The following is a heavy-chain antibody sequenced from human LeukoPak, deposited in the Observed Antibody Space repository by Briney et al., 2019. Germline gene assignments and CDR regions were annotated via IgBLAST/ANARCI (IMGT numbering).Heavy chain of an antibody. J-gene: IGHJ4*02. CDR1: GYTFTSYG. D-gene: IGHD2-8*01. V-gene: IGHV1-18*01. CDR3: ARAARYCTNGVCYQELYFDY. CDR2: ISAYNGNT. Sequence: ASVKVSCKASGYTFTSYGISWVRQAPGHGLEWMGWISAYNGNTNYAQKLQGRVTMTTDTSTSTAYMELRSLRSDDTAVYYCARAARYCTNGVCYQELYFDYWGQGTLVTVSS.